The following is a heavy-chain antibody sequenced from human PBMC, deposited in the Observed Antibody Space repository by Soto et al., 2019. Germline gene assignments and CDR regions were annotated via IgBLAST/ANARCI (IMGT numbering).Heavy chain of an antibody. D-gene: IGHD3-3*01. CDR2: IYHSGST. V-gene: IGHV4-30-2*01. J-gene: IGHJ4*02. Sequence: PSETLSLTCAVSGGSISSGGYSWSWIRQPPGKGLEWIGYIYHSGSTYYNPSLKSRVTISVDTSKDQFSLRLNSVTAADTAVYYCARSSIKPQVFMYPFDSWSQGTLVTVSS. CDR3: ARSSIKPQVFMYPFDS. CDR1: GGSISSGGYS.